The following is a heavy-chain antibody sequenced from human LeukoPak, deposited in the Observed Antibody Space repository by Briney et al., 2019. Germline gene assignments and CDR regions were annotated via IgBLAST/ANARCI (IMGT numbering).Heavy chain of an antibody. D-gene: IGHD3-22*01. Sequence: SETLSLTCSVSGGSIISSNYYWGWIRQPPGKGLEWIGNIYYSGITYYNPSLKSRVTLSVDTSKNQFSLRLDSVTAADTAVYYCARNPVDSSGYYWGQGTLVTVSS. J-gene: IGHJ4*02. CDR3: ARNPVDSSGYY. V-gene: IGHV4-39*07. CDR2: IYYSGIT. CDR1: GGSIISSNYY.